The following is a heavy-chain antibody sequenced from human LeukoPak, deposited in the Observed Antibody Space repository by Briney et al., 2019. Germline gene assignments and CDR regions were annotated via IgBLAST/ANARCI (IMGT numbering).Heavy chain of an antibody. D-gene: IGHD3-16*02. J-gene: IGHJ4*02. CDR3: ARVKGLRLGELSCYFDY. CDR2: ISTSSYTI. CDR1: GFTFSRYS. Sequence: GGSLRLSCAASGFTFSRYSMNWVRQAPGKGLEWVSYISTSSYTIYYADSVKGRFTISRDNAKNSLYLQMNSLRAEDTAVYYCARVKGLRLGELSCYFDYWGQGTLVTVSS. V-gene: IGHV3-48*04.